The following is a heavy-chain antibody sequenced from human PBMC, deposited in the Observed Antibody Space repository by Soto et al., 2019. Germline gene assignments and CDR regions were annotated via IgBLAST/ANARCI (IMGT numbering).Heavy chain of an antibody. D-gene: IGHD3-16*02. CDR1: GGSFSGYY. Sequence: SETLSLTCAVYGGSFSGYYWSWIRQPPGKGLEWIGEINHSGSTNYNPSLKSRVTISVDTSKNQFSLKLSSVTAADTAVYYCARGPSPDTFGGVIVHFDYWGQGTLVTVSS. CDR3: ARGPSPDTFGGVIVHFDY. CDR2: INHSGST. V-gene: IGHV4-34*01. J-gene: IGHJ4*02.